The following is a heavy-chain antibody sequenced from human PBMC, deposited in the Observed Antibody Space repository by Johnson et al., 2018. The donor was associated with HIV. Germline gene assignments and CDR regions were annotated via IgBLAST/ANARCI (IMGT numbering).Heavy chain of an antibody. V-gene: IGHV3-30*04. D-gene: IGHD6-19*01. CDR2: ISYDGRNK. CDR3: ARDPAYSSTWEGAFDV. J-gene: IGHJ3*01. Sequence: QVQLVESGGGVVRPGRSLRLSCAASGFTFSNYPMHWVRQAPGKGLEWVAVISYDGRNKYYTDSVKGRFTISRDNSKNTLSLQMDSLRPEDTAVYYCARDPAYSSTWEGAFDVWGQGTMVTVSS. CDR1: GFTFSNYP.